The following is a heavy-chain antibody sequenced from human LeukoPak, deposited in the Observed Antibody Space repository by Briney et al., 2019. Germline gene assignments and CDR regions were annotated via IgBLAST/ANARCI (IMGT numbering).Heavy chain of an antibody. Sequence: SETLSLTCTVSGGSVSSSSYYWSWIRQPPGKGLEWIGYIYYSGSTNYNPSLKSRVTISVDKSKNQFSLKLSSVTAADTAVYYCARDLATAGYSSSSFDYWGQGTLVTVSS. J-gene: IGHJ4*02. CDR3: ARDLATAGYSSSSFDY. CDR1: GGSVSSSSYY. D-gene: IGHD6-13*01. CDR2: IYYSGST. V-gene: IGHV4-61*01.